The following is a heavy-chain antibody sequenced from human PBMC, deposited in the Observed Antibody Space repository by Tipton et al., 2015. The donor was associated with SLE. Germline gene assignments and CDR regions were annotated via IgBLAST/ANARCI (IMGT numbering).Heavy chain of an antibody. CDR3: VLEGVAARGDY. Sequence: TLSLTCTVSGDSITSSNYYWSWIRQPAGKGLEWIGHIYTSGSTNYNPSLESRVTISVDTSENQFSLNLSSVTAADTAVYYCVLEGVAARGDYWGRGTAVTVSS. D-gene: IGHD6-19*01. V-gene: IGHV4-61*09. J-gene: IGHJ4*03. CDR2: IYTSGST. CDR1: GDSITSSNYY.